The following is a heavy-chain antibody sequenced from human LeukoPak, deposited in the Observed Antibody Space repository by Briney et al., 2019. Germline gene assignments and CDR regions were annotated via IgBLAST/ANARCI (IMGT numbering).Heavy chain of an antibody. J-gene: IGHJ4*02. CDR1: GFTFSSYA. CDR2: ISASGSST. Sequence: PGGSLRLSCATSGFTFSSYAMTWVRQAPGRGLAWVSGISASGSSTYYAESVKGRFSISRDNSKSTVSLQVSRLRVEDTAVYYCAKARGYGGTSALDDYWGQGTLVSVSS. D-gene: IGHD4-23*01. CDR3: AKARGYGGTSALDDY. V-gene: IGHV3-23*01.